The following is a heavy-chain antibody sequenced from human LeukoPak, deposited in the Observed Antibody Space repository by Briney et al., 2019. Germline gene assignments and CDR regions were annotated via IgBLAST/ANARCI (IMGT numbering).Heavy chain of an antibody. CDR3: AGASAADCSSTSCYVGDFDY. CDR2: ISSSSSYI. Sequence: GGSLRLSCAASGFTFSSYSMNWVRQAPGKGLEWVSSISSSSSYIYYADSVKGRFTISRDNAKNSLYLQMNSLRAEDTAVYYCAGASAADCSSTSCYVGDFDYWGQGTLVTVSS. CDR1: GFTFSSYS. J-gene: IGHJ4*02. V-gene: IGHV3-21*01. D-gene: IGHD2-2*01.